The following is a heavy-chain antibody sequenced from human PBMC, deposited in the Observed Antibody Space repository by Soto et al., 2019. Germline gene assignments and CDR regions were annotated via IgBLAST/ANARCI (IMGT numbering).Heavy chain of an antibody. V-gene: IGHV1-18*01. CDR3: ARLTGVFRLVLDH. D-gene: IGHD3-16*01. CDR2: ISAYNYNT. J-gene: IGHJ4*02. Sequence: ASVKVSCKASGYTFHNYGVNWVRQAPGHGLEWMGRISAYNYNTHYAQNFEGRVTMTTDTSTSTAYTELRSLRSDDTAIYYCARLTGVFRLVLDHWGQGTQVTV. CDR1: GYTFHNYG.